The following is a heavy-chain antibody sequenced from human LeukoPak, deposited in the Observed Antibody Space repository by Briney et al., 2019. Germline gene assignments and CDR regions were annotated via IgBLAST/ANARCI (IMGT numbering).Heavy chain of an antibody. CDR3: ARFLYPNWFDP. CDR1: GFTVNSNY. J-gene: IGHJ5*02. V-gene: IGHV3-53*01. D-gene: IGHD2/OR15-2a*01. CDR2: IYSGGST. Sequence: PGGSLRLSCAASGFTVNSNYMSWVRQAPGKGLEWVSVIYSGGSTYYADSVKGRFTISRDNSKNTLYLQMNSLRAEDTAVYYCARFLYPNWFDPWGQGTLVTVSS.